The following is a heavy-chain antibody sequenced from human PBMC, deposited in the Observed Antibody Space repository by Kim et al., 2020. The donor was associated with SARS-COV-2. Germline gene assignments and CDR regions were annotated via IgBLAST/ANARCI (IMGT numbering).Heavy chain of an antibody. D-gene: IGHD3-3*02. Sequence: GGSLRLSCAASGFTFSSYAMHWVRQAPGKGLEWVAVISYDGSNKYYADSVKGRFTISRDNSKNKLYLQMNSLRAEDTAVYYCARSNFGGYYYGMDVWGQGTTVTVSS. CDR1: GFTFSSYA. CDR3: ARSNFGGYYYGMDV. J-gene: IGHJ6*02. CDR2: ISYDGSNK. V-gene: IGHV3-30*04.